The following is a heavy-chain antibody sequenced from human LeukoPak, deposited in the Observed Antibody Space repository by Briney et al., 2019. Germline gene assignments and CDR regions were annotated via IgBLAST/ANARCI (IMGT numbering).Heavy chain of an antibody. CDR3: ARDRDGYAYSFDY. Sequence: PSETLSLTCTVSGGSITSGSYHWGWIRHSPGKGLEWIGNTYYTGSAYYRPSLQSRVSISVDTSKKEFSLKLTSVTAADTAVYYCARDRDGYAYSFDYWGQGTLVTVSS. CDR1: GGSITSGSYH. J-gene: IGHJ4*02. D-gene: IGHD5-24*01. CDR2: TYYTGSA. V-gene: IGHV4-39*02.